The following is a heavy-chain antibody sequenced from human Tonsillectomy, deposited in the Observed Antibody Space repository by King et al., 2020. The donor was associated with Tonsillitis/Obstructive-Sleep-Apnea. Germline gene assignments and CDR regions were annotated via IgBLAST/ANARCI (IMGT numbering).Heavy chain of an antibody. Sequence: VQLVQSGAEVKKPGSSVKVSCKASGGTFSSYAISWVRQAPGQGLEWMGGIIPIFGTANYAQKFQGRVTITADESTSTAYMELSSLRSEDTAVYYCASNYDILGHNYYYYYMDVWGKGTTVTVSS. J-gene: IGHJ6*03. V-gene: IGHV1-69*12. D-gene: IGHD3-9*01. CDR2: IIPIFGTA. CDR3: ASNYDILGHNYYYYYMDV. CDR1: GGTFSSYA.